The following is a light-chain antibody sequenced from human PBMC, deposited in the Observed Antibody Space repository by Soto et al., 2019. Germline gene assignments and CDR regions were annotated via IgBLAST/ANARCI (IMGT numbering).Light chain of an antibody. V-gene: IGKV3-15*01. CDR1: QSVFIN. Sequence: EMVMTQSPATLSVSPGERATLSCRANQSVFINLAWYQKKPGQAPRLLIYRASTRATGVPGRFSGGGSGTEFTLTISSLQAEDSAVYYWQQYNNWPLLSFGGGTKVEI. CDR3: QQYNNWPLLS. CDR2: RAS. J-gene: IGKJ4*01.